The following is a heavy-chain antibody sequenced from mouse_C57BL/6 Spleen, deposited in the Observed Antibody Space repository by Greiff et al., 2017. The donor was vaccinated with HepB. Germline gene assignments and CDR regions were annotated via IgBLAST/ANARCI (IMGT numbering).Heavy chain of an antibody. Sequence: QVQLQQSGAELVRPGASVTLSCKASGYTFTDYEMHWVKQTPVHGLEWIGAIDPETGGTAYNQKFKGKAILTADKSSSTAYMELRSLTSEDSAVYYCTSGRTEPFDYWGQGTTLTVSS. CDR2: IDPETGGT. D-gene: IGHD4-1*01. J-gene: IGHJ2*01. V-gene: IGHV1-15*01. CDR1: GYTFTDYE. CDR3: TSGRTEPFDY.